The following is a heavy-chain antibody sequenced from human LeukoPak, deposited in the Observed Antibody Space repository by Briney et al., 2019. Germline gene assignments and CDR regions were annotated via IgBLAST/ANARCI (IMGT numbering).Heavy chain of an antibody. V-gene: IGHV3-49*04. D-gene: IGHD3-3*01. Sequence: PGGSLRLSCTASGFTFGDYAMSWVRQAPGKGLEWVGFIRSKAYGGTTEYAASVKGRFTISRDDSKSIAYLQMNSLKTEDTAVYYCTATSRITIFGVGSTFDYWGQGTLVTVSS. CDR1: GFTFGDYA. J-gene: IGHJ4*02. CDR2: IRSKAYGGTT. CDR3: TATSRITIFGVGSTFDY.